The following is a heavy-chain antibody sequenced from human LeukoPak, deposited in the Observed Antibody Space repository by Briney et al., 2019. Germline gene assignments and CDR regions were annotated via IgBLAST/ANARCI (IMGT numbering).Heavy chain of an antibody. CDR3: ARGRRAAAGTAFDY. J-gene: IGHJ4*02. D-gene: IGHD6-13*01. Sequence: PSETLSLTCTVSGGSISSYYWSWIRQPPGKGLEWIGYIYYSGSTNYNPSLKSRVTISVDTSKNQFSLKLSSVTAADTAVYYCARGRRAAAGTAFDYWGQGTLVTVSS. CDR2: IYYSGST. CDR1: GGSISSYY. V-gene: IGHV4-59*01.